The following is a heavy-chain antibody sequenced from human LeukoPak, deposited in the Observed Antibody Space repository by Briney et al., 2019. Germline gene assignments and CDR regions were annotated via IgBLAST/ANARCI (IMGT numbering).Heavy chain of an antibody. CDR3: ASQDIVVVVAGALHYGMDV. J-gene: IGHJ6*02. CDR1: GGSISSTSYY. V-gene: IGHV4-39*07. Sequence: PSETLSLTCSVSGGSISSTSYYWGWIRQPPGKGLEWIGSINYTGSTYYNPSLKSRVTISVDTSKNQFSLKLSSVTAADTAVYYCASQDIVVVVAGALHYGMDVWGQGTTVTVSS. CDR2: INYTGST. D-gene: IGHD2-15*01.